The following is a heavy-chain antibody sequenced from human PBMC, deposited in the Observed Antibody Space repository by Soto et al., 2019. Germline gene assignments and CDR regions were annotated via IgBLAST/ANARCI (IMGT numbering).Heavy chain of an antibody. CDR1: GNSFIRYC. Sequence: GGALESSCTTSGNSFIRYCHGWVLQMPGKGLEWLGVIYPGDSESRYSPSFQGLVTISADKSVSTAYLQWSSLRASDTAMYYCARLVGATTSGFDYWGQGTLVTVSS. V-gene: IGHV5-51*01. CDR3: ARLVGATTSGFDY. CDR2: IYPGDSES. J-gene: IGHJ4*02. D-gene: IGHD1-26*01.